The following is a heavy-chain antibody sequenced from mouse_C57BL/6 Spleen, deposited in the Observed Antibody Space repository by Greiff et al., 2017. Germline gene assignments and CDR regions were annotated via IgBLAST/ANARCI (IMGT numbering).Heavy chain of an antibody. CDR3: ARSPGGVDY. J-gene: IGHJ2*01. Sequence: VQLQQSGPELVKPGASVKISCKASGYAFSSSWMNWVKQRPGKGLEWIGRIYPGDGDTNYNGKFKGKATLTTDKSSSTAYMQLSSLTSEDSAVYFCARSPGGVDYWGQGTTLTVSS. V-gene: IGHV1-82*01. CDR2: IYPGDGDT. CDR1: GYAFSSSW.